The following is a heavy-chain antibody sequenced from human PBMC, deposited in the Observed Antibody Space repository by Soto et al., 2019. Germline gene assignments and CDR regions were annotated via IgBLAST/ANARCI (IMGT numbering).Heavy chain of an antibody. CDR2: ISGSGSTI. CDR3: ARSKYIDY. Sequence: GGYLRLSCIGSGFTFSSYNMNWVRQAPGKGLEWVTYISGSGSTIYYADSVKGRFTISRDNVKNSLYLQMNSLRDEDTAVYYCARSKYIDYWGQGTLVTVSS. CDR1: GFTFSSYN. V-gene: IGHV3-48*02. J-gene: IGHJ4*02. D-gene: IGHD4-4*01.